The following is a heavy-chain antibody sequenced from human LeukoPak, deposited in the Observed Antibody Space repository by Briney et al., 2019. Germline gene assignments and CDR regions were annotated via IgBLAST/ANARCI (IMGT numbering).Heavy chain of an antibody. CDR3: VRGRGSYGWFDP. Sequence: GGSLRLSCAASGFTSSSYWMHWVRQVRGKGLVRVSRISGDGTARNYADPVKGRFTISRDDAKNTVDLQMNSLRGEDTAVYYCVRGRGSYGWFDPWGQGTLVTVSS. CDR1: GFTSSSYW. D-gene: IGHD3-10*01. V-gene: IGHV3-74*01. CDR2: ISGDGTAR. J-gene: IGHJ5*02.